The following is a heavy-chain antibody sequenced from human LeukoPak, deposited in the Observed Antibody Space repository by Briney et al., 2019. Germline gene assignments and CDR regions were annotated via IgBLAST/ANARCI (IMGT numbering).Heavy chain of an antibody. D-gene: IGHD3-10*01. CDR2: ISGSGGST. CDR1: GFAFSSYV. V-gene: IGHV3-23*01. Sequence: PGGSLRLSCAASGFAFSSYVMSWVRQAPGKGLEWVSAISGSGGSTYYADSVKGRFTISRDNSKNTLYLQMNSLRAEDTAVYFCARGTWGGYSYGLNYYYMDVWGKGTTVTVSS. J-gene: IGHJ6*03. CDR3: ARGTWGGYSYGLNYYYMDV.